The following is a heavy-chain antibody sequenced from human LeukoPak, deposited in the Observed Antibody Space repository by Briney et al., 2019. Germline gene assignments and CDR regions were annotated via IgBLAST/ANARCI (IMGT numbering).Heavy chain of an antibody. CDR1: GFTFSSYG. CDR2: ISYDGSNK. Sequence: PGGSLRLSCAASGFTFSSYGMHWVRQAPGKGLEWVAVISYDGSNKYYADSVKGRFTVSRDNSKNTLYLQMNSLRAEDTAVYYCAKDLSYCSSTSCRPNWFDPWGQGTLVTVSS. V-gene: IGHV3-30*18. D-gene: IGHD2-2*01. J-gene: IGHJ5*02. CDR3: AKDLSYCSSTSCRPNWFDP.